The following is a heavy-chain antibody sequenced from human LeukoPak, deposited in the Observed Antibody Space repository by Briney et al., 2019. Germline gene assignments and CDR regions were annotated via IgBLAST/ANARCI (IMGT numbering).Heavy chain of an antibody. CDR1: GYSISSGYY. V-gene: IGHV4-38-2*01. CDR3: ARLSGIAVAGTPN. Sequence: SETLSLTCAVSGYSISSGYYWGWIRQPPGKGLEWIGSIYRSGSTYYNPSLKSRVTISVDTSKNQFSLKLSSVTAADTAVYYCARLSGIAVAGTPNWGQGTLVTVSS. J-gene: IGHJ4*02. CDR2: IYRSGST. D-gene: IGHD6-19*01.